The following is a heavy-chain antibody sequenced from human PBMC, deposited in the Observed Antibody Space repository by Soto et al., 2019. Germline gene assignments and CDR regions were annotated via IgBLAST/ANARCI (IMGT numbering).Heavy chain of an antibody. CDR3: AIRASYYDSSGYFDY. V-gene: IGHV3-74*01. D-gene: IGHD3-22*01. Sequence: EVQLVESGGGLVQPGGSLRLSCAASGFTFSGYWMHGVRQAPGKGLVWVSRINSDGSSTSYADSVKGRFTISRDNAKNTLYLQMNSLRAEDTAVYYCAIRASYYDSSGYFDYWGQGTLVTVSS. J-gene: IGHJ4*02. CDR2: INSDGSST. CDR1: GFTFSGYW.